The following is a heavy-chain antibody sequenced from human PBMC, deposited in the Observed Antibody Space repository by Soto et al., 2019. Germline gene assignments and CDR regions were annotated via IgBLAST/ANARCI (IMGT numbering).Heavy chain of an antibody. D-gene: IGHD2-21*01. Sequence: GGSLRLSCAASGFTLSSYTMNWVRQAPGKGLEWLSYISSSGNTIFYADSVKGRFTITRDSANSSLYLQLNSLRDDDTAVYFCARGLGWRRGPFDFWGQGTPVTVSS. CDR2: ISSSGNTI. CDR1: GFTLSSYT. CDR3: ARGLGWRRGPFDF. V-gene: IGHV3-48*02. J-gene: IGHJ4*02.